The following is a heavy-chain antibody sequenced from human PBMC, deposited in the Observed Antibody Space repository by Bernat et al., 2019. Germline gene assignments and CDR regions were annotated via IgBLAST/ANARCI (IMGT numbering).Heavy chain of an antibody. Sequence: EVQLLESGGGLVQPGGSLRLSCAASGFSFSDYEMNWVRQAPGKGLEWVSYISSTANTIYYADSVMGRFTISRDNTKKSLYLQMNNLRAEDTADYYCARGPTWYSRTSNFDYWGQGTLVTVSS. D-gene: IGHD6-13*01. V-gene: IGHV3-48*03. CDR2: ISSTANTI. CDR3: ARGPTWYSRTSNFDY. CDR1: GFSFSDYE. J-gene: IGHJ4*02.